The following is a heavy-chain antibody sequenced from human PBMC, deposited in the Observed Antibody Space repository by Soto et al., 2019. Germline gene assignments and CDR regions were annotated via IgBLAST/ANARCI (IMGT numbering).Heavy chain of an antibody. CDR1: GFTFSTYG. CDR2: ISYYGFNK. CDR3: AKSVYNWNDGFFDY. Sequence: PGGSLRLSCAASGFTFSTYGMHWVRQAPGNGLLWLAVISYYGFNKYYADSVKGRFTISRDISKNTLYLQMNSLRAEDTAVYYCAKSVYNWNDGFFDYWGQGTLVTVS. J-gene: IGHJ4*02. D-gene: IGHD1-1*01. V-gene: IGHV3-30*18.